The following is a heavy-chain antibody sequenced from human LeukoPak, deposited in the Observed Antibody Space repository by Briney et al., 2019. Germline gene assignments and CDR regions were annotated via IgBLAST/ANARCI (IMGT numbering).Heavy chain of an antibody. V-gene: IGHV1-18*01. J-gene: IGHJ4*02. D-gene: IGHD2-15*01. CDR3: ARDIPESSACYF. CDR2: FRAYPGEA. Sequence: GASVNVSCKASGFNVHTFGITWLRPAPSHGLAGMGFFRAYPGEANYAPTLQGRVTITRDTSTNTAFLHLRSPRSADTTVYYCARDIPESSACYFWGPGTLITVSS. CDR1: GFNVHTFG.